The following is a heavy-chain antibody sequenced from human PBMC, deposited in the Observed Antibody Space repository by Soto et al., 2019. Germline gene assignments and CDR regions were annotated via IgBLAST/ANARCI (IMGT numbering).Heavy chain of an antibody. CDR3: ARGCIGGGCFDS. CDR2: MNPNSGNT. Sequence: ASVKVSCKASGYTFTSYDINWVRQATGQGLEWMGWMNPNSGNTGYAQKVQGRVSMTRNTSISTAYMELSSLRSEDTAVYYCARGCIGGGCFDSWARGPRVPAPS. D-gene: IGHD2-15*01. J-gene: IGHJ4*02. V-gene: IGHV1-8*01. CDR1: GYTFTSYD.